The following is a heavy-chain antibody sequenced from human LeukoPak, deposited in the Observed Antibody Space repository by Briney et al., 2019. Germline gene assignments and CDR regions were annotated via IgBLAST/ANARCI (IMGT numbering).Heavy chain of an antibody. J-gene: IGHJ6*02. CDR1: GYTFTSYD. CDR2: MNPNSGNT. CDR3: AILYDSSGYYYGEDV. D-gene: IGHD3-22*01. Sequence: ASVKVSCKASGYTFTSYDINWVRQATGQGLEWMGWMNPNSGNTGYARKFQGRVTMTRNTSISTAYMELSSLRSEDTAVYYCAILYDSSGYYYGEDVWGQGTTVTVSS. V-gene: IGHV1-8*01.